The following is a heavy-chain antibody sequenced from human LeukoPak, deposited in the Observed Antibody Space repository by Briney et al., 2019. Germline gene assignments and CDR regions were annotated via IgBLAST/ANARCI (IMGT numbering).Heavy chain of an antibody. CDR2: IYYSGST. CDR1: GGSISSYY. V-gene: IGHV4-59*01. J-gene: IGHJ4*02. D-gene: IGHD3-9*01. Sequence: KPSETLSLTCTVSGGSISSYYWSWIRQPPGKGLEWIGYIYYSGSTNYNPSLKSRVTISVDTAKNQFSLKLSSVTAADPAVYSCARARRYLDFDYWGQGTLVTVSS. CDR3: ARARRYLDFDY.